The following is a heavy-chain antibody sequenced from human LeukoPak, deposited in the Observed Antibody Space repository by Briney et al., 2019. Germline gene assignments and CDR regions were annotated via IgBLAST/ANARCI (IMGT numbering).Heavy chain of an antibody. CDR3: ARVAIGANYFDY. D-gene: IGHD2-21*01. CDR1: GGSISSSSYY. CDR2: IYYSGST. J-gene: IGHJ4*02. V-gene: IGHV4-39*07. Sequence: SETQSLTCTVSGGSISSSSYYWGWIRQPPGKGLEWIGSIYYSGSTYYNPSLKSRVTISVDTSKNQFSLKLSSVTAADTAVYYCARVAIGANYFDYWGQGTLVTVSS.